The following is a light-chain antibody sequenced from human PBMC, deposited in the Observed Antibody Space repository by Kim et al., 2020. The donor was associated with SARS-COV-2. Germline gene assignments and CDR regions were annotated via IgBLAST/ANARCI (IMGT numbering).Light chain of an antibody. CDR3: LLFESAARV. CDR2: DTT. V-gene: IGLV7-46*01. J-gene: IGLJ3*02. Sequence: PGGTVLLTGGSSTGAVTSRHYSYWLQQKPGPAPRTLIYDTTNNPSWTPPRSSGSLLGGKVALPLSGAQPEDAADYYCLLFESAARVFGGGTQLTVL. CDR1: TGAVTSRHY.